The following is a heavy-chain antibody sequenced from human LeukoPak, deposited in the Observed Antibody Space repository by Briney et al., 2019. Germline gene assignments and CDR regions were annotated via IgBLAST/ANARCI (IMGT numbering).Heavy chain of an antibody. CDR2: ISGSGGST. D-gene: IGHD3-22*01. V-gene: IGHV3-23*01. CDR3: AKPATLRGPRYYDSNPYPVWYFDY. Sequence: GRSLRLSCAASGFTFSSYAMSWVRQAPGKGLEWVSAISGSGGSTYYADSVKGRFTISRDNSKNTLYLQMNSLRAEDTAVYYCAKPATLRGPRYYDSNPYPVWYFDYWGQGTLVTVSS. CDR1: GFTFSSYA. J-gene: IGHJ4*02.